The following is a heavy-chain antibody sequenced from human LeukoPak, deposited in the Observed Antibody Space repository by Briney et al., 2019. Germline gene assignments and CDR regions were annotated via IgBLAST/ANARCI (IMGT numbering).Heavy chain of an antibody. D-gene: IGHD2-2*01. CDR2: INSSGCYI. CDR1: GFTFSSYS. Sequence: GGALTVSCAASGFTFSSYSMHWVRQAPGKGLEGVSSINSSGCYIYYADSVKGRFTISKDNAKNSLYLQMNSLRAEDTAVYYCASVYCSSTSCYSAGYWREGTLVTDSP. J-gene: IGHJ4*02. V-gene: IGHV3-21*06. CDR3: ASVYCSSTSCYSAGY.